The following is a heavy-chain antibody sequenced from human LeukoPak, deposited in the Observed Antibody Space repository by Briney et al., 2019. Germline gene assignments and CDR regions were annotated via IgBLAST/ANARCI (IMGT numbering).Heavy chain of an antibody. Sequence: GGSPRLSCTPSGFIFEDFAMHWVRQAPGKGLEWVALISYDGGNENYADSVKGRFTISRDNSKNILYLHMNSLRPEDTAVYYCARDPPFSSGWSQNHFDHWGQGTLVTVSS. J-gene: IGHJ4*02. CDR2: ISYDGGNE. V-gene: IGHV3-30*04. CDR1: GFIFEDFA. D-gene: IGHD6-19*01. CDR3: ARDPPFSSGWSQNHFDH.